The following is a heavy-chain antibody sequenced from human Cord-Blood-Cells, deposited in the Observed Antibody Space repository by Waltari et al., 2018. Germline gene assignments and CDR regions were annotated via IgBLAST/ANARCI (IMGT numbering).Heavy chain of an antibody. CDR3: AREGSMVRGVITWFDP. CDR1: GGSFSGYY. J-gene: IGHJ5*02. V-gene: IGHV4-34*01. D-gene: IGHD3-10*01. CDR2: INHSGST. Sequence: QVQLQQWGAGLLKPSETLSLTCAVYGGSFSGYYWTCIRHPPGKGLEWIGEINHSGSTNYNPSLKSRVTISVDTSKNQFSLKLSSVTAADTAVYYCAREGSMVRGVITWFDPWGQGTLVTVSS.